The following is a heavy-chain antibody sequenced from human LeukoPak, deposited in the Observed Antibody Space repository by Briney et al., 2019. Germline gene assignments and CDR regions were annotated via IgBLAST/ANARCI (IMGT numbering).Heavy chain of an antibody. CDR1: GFTFSSYA. CDR2: ISGGGGST. Sequence: EGSLRLSCAASGFTFSSYAMSWVRQAPGKGLEWVSAISGGGGSTYYADSVKGRFTISRDNSKNTLYLQMSSLRAEDTAVYYCAKDHVDWGSSFDSWGQGTLVTVSS. D-gene: IGHD3-9*01. CDR3: AKDHVDWGSSFDS. J-gene: IGHJ4*02. V-gene: IGHV3-23*01.